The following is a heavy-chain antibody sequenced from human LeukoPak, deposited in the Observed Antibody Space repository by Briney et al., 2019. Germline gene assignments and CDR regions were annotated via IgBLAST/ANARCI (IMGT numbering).Heavy chain of an antibody. CDR2: IWSDGTEK. V-gene: IGHV3-33*06. J-gene: IGHJ4*02. D-gene: IGHD4-11*01. Sequence: GRSLILSCAASGFTYSHYGMHWVRQAPGKGLEWVAVIWSDGTEKYYADAVKGRFTISRDNSRKTVYLQMNSLRGEDTAVYYCAKDAQRGFDYSNSLEYWGQGTLVTISS. CDR3: AKDAQRGFDYSNSLEY. CDR1: GFTYSHYG.